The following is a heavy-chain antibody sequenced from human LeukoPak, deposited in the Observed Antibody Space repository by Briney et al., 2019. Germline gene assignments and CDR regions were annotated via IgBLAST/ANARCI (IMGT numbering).Heavy chain of an antibody. Sequence: ASVKVSCKASGYTFTGYYMHWVRQAPGQGLEWMGWINPNSGGTNYAQKFQGRVTMTRDTSISTAYMELSRLSSDDTAVYYCARRFNDLIVGATWVFDYWGQGTLVTVSS. J-gene: IGHJ4*02. CDR2: INPNSGGT. CDR3: ARRFNDLIVGATWVFDY. D-gene: IGHD1-26*01. V-gene: IGHV1-2*02. CDR1: GYTFTGYY.